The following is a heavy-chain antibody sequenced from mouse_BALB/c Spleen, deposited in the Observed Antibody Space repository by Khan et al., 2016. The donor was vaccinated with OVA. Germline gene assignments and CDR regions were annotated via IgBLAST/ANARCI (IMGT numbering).Heavy chain of an antibody. D-gene: IGHD1-1*02. CDR2: INTYTGEP. CDR1: GHTFTKYG. CDR3: PTCGYCYFDD. V-gene: IGHV9-3-1*01. J-gene: IGHJ1*01. Sequence: QMQLQQSGPELKKPGETVKISCKASGHTFTKYGMNWVKQAPGKGLKWMGWINTYTGEPTYADDFKGRFAFSLETSASTAYLQINNLKNEDTATYSCPTCGYCYFDDWGQGTTVTVSS.